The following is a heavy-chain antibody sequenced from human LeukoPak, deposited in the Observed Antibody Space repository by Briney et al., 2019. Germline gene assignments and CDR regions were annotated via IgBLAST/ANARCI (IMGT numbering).Heavy chain of an antibody. CDR2: ISTSGSTV. J-gene: IGHJ5*02. CDR1: GFTFTDYY. CDR3: ARDRQFRLHDP. V-gene: IGHV3-11*01. D-gene: IGHD3-16*01. Sequence: GGSLRLSCTASGFTFTDYYMAWIRQAPGKGLEWLSYISTSGSTVSYVDSVKGRFTISRDNAKNSVYLQIDSLRAEDRAMYYCARDRQFRLHDPWGQGILVTVSS.